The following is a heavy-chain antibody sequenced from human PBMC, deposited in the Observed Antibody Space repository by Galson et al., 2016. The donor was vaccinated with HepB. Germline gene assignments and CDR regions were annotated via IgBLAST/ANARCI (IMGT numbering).Heavy chain of an antibody. CDR1: GFTFSGSA. D-gene: IGHD3/OR15-3a*01. CDR2: IRSSTNNYAT. CDR3: TRPDWGP. Sequence: SLRLSCAASGFTFSGSAVHWVRQASGKGLERVGRIRSSTNNYATAYAASVKGRFTVSRDDSENTAYLQMNSLKTEDTALYNCTRPDWGPWGQGTLVTVSS. V-gene: IGHV3-73*01. J-gene: IGHJ5*02.